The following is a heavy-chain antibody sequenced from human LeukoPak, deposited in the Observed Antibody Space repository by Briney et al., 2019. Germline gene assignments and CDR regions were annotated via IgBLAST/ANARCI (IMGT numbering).Heavy chain of an antibody. D-gene: IGHD6-19*01. CDR1: GYTFTGYY. V-gene: IGHV1-18*04. CDR2: ISAYNGNT. J-gene: IGHJ4*02. Sequence: ASVKVSCKASGYTFTGYYMHWVRQAPGQGLEWMGWISAYNGNTNYAQKLQGRVTTTTDTSTSTAYMELRSLRSDDTAVYYCARVKAVAGISYFDYWGQGTLVTVSS. CDR3: ARVKAVAGISYFDY.